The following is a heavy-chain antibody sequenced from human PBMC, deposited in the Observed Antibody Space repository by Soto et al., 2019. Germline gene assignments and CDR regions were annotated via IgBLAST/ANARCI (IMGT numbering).Heavy chain of an antibody. CDR3: ARGRFGYYDSSGYTPSGY. CDR1: GGSFSGYY. D-gene: IGHD3-22*01. CDR2: INHSGST. J-gene: IGHJ4*02. Sequence: QVQLQQWGAGLLKPSETLSLTCAVYGGSFSGYYWSWIRQPPGKGLEWIGEINHSGSTNYNPSLKSRVTISVDTSKNLFSLKLSSVTAADTAVYYCARGRFGYYDSSGYTPSGYWGQGTLVTVSS. V-gene: IGHV4-34*01.